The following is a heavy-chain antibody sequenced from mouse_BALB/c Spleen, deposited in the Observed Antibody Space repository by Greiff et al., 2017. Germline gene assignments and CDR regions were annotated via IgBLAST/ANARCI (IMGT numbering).Heavy chain of an antibody. D-gene: IGHD2-2*01. CDR1: GFSLSSYS. Sequence: QVQLKESGPGLVAPSQSLSITCTVSGFSLSSYSVHWVRQPPGKGLEWLGMIWGGGSTDYNSALKSRLSISKDNSKSQVFLKMNSLQTDDTAMYYCARNGYDEEAYALDYWGQGTSVTVSS. CDR2: IWGGGST. J-gene: IGHJ4*01. V-gene: IGHV2-6-4*01. CDR3: ARNGYDEEAYALDY.